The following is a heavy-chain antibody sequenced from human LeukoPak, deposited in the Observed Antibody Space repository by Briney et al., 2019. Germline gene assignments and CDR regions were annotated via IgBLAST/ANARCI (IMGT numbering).Heavy chain of an antibody. CDR1: GDSINSLDL. CDR2: MYLSGTT. CDR3: AGLVGRYSSGLYYYYFDY. J-gene: IGHJ4*02. V-gene: IGHV4-4*02. D-gene: IGHD3-22*01. Sequence: SETLSLTCTVSGDSINSLDLWSWVRQPPGKGLEWIGEMYLSGTTHSNPSVKSRVTISIDKSKNQFFLNLSSVTAADTAVYYCAGLVGRYSSGLYYYYFDYWGQGTLVTASS.